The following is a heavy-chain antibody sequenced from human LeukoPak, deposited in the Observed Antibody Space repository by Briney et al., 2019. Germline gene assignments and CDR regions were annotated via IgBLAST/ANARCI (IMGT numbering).Heavy chain of an antibody. V-gene: IGHV1-2*02. CDR3: AKEANYYYYYMDV. CDR1: GYTFTGYY. Sequence: GASVKVSCKASGYTFTGYYMHWVRQAPGQGLEWMGWINPNSGGTNYAQKFQGRVTMTRDTSISTAYMELSRLRSDDTAVYYCAKEANYYYYYMDVWGKGTTVTVSS. CDR2: INPNSGGT. J-gene: IGHJ6*03.